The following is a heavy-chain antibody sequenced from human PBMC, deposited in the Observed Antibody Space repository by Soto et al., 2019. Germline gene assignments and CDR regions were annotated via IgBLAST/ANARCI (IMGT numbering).Heavy chain of an antibody. D-gene: IGHD3-16*01. CDR1: GGSINIGGYF. Sequence: QVQLQESGPGLVKPSQTLSLACTVSGGSINIGGYFWSWVLQFPGKGLEWIGHLYYNGSTYYNPSLKSRVTISRAASKNQFSLRLTSVTAADTAVYYCATDEYFGSEINFYYYAMDVCGQGTTVTVSS. J-gene: IGHJ6*02. CDR3: ATDEYFGSEINFYYYAMDV. CDR2: LYYNGST. V-gene: IGHV4-31*03.